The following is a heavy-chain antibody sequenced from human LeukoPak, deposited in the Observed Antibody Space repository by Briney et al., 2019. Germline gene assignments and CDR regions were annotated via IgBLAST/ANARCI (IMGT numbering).Heavy chain of an antibody. V-gene: IGHV3-23*01. J-gene: IGHJ4*02. CDR2: ISGSGGST. CDR1: GFTFGNYA. D-gene: IGHD6-13*01. Sequence: GGSLRLSCAASGFTFGNYAMTWVRQAPGKGLEWVSAISGSGGSTYYADSVKGRFTISRDNSKNTLYLQMNSLRAEDTAIYSCAISYSSSWYQGDWGQGTLVTVSS. CDR3: AISYSSSWYQGD.